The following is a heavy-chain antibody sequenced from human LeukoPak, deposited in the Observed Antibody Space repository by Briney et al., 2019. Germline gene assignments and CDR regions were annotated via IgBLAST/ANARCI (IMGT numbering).Heavy chain of an antibody. V-gene: IGHV1-2*02. D-gene: IGHD6-6*01. CDR3: ARYGGIAARRGENWFDP. Sequence: GASVKVSCKASGYTFTGYYMHWVRQAPGQGLEWMGWINPNSGGTNYAQKFQGRVTMTRDTSISTAYMELSRLRSDDTAVYYCARYGGIAARRGENWFDPWGQGTLVTVSS. J-gene: IGHJ5*02. CDR1: GYTFTGYY. CDR2: INPNSGGT.